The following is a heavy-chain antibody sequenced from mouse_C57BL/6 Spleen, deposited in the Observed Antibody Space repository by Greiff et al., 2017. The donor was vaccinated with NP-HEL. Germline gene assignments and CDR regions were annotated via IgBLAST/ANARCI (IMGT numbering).Heavy chain of an antibody. CDR2: IRLKSDNYAT. Sequence: DVHLVESGGGLVQPGGSMKLSCVASGFTFSNYWMNWVRQSPEKGLEWVAQIRLKSDNYATHYAESVKGRFTISRDDSKSSVYLQMNNLRAEDTGIYYCTGGGAMDYWGQGTSVTVSS. J-gene: IGHJ4*01. CDR3: TGGGAMDY. V-gene: IGHV6-3*01. CDR1: GFTFSNYW.